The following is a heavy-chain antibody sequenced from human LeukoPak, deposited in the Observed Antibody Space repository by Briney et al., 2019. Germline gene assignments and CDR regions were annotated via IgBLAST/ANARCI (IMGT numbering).Heavy chain of an antibody. D-gene: IGHD3-22*01. CDR1: GYSFPNYW. CDR3: ARRYCESSACLDY. CDR2: IYPGDSDT. V-gene: IGHV5-51*01. Sequence: GESLKISCRVSGYSFPNYWIGWVRQMPGKGLEWMGIIYPGDSDTRYSPSFQGQVTISADKSIRTAYLEWSSLKASDTAIYYCARRYCESSACLDYWGQGTLVTVSS. J-gene: IGHJ4*02.